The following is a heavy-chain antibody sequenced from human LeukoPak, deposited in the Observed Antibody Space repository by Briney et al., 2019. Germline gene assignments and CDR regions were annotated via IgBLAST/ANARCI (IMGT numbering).Heavy chain of an antibody. D-gene: IGHD1/OR15-1a*01. CDR3: ARHLFRGTKRYWYFDL. V-gene: IGHV4-59*08. CDR1: GVSISSFY. CDR2: IYYSGGT. J-gene: IGHJ2*01. Sequence: SETLSLTCTVSGVSISSFYWSWIRQPPGKGLEWIGYIYYSGGTNYNPSLKSRVTISVDTSKNQFSLKLSSVTAADTAVYYCARHLFRGTKRYWYFDLWGRGTLVTVSS.